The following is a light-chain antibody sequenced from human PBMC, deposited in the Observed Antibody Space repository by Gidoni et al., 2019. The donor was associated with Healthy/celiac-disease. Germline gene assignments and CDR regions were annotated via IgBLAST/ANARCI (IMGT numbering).Light chain of an antibody. CDR3: QQSYSTPCT. V-gene: IGKV1-39*01. CDR1: QSISSY. J-gene: IGKJ1*01. CDR2: AAS. Sequence: IQMTQSPSSLSASVGDRVTITCRASQSISSYLNWYQQKPGKAPTLLIYAASSLQSGVPSRFSGSGSRTDFTLTISSLQPEDFATYYCQQSYSTPCTFXQXTKVEIK.